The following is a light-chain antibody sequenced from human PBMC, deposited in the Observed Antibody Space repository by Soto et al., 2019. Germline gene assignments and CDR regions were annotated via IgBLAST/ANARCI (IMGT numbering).Light chain of an antibody. CDR3: QQYNFYPLT. Sequence: DIQMTQSPSTLSASVGDRVTITCRASQTINSWLAWYQQKPGKAPNLLTYTASTLESGVPSRFSGSGSGTEFTLTISSLQPDDFATYYCQQYNFYPLTFGGGTKVDIK. CDR1: QTINSW. CDR2: TAS. J-gene: IGKJ4*01. V-gene: IGKV1-5*03.